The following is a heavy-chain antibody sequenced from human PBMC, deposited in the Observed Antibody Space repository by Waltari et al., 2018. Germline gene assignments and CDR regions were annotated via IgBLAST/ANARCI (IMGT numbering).Heavy chain of an antibody. V-gene: IGHV1-3*01. D-gene: IGHD3-10*01. CDR1: GYTFTSYA. Sequence: QVQLVQSGAEVKKPGASVKVSCKASGYTFTSYAIHWVRQAPGQRLEGMGWIHAGNGNTKYSQKFQCRVTITRDTSASTAYMELSSLRSEDTAVYYCARSGWGGSGSSLRGMDVWGQGTTVTVSS. CDR3: ARSGWGGSGSSLRGMDV. CDR2: IHAGNGNT. J-gene: IGHJ6*02.